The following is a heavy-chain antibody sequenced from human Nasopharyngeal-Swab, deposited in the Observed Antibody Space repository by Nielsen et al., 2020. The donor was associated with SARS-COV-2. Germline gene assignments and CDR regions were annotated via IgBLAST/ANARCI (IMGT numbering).Heavy chain of an antibody. CDR3: TTDRFYDYVWGSYRPNDY. CDR1: GFTFSNAW. D-gene: IGHD3-16*02. V-gene: IGHV3-15*01. J-gene: IGHJ4*02. Sequence: GESLKISCAASGFTFSNAWMSWVRQAPGKGLEWVGRIKSKTDGGTTDYAAPVKGRFTISRDDSKNTLYLQMNSLKTEDTVVYYCTTDRFYDYVWGSYRPNDYWGQGTLVTVSS. CDR2: IKSKTDGGTT.